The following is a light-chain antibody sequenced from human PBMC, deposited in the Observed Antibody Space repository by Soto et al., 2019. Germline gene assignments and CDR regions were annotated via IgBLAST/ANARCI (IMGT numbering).Light chain of an antibody. V-gene: IGKV1D-16*01. J-gene: IGKJ4*01. CDR3: QQYNTFPPT. CDR1: QDVNTW. Sequence: DVQMTQSPSSLSASVGGRVTITCRATQDVNTWLAWYQQKPQKAPKSLIYAASKLQSGVTPSFSGSGSGTNFTLTISSLQPEDFAVYYCQQYNTFPPTFGGGTRVEIQ. CDR2: AAS.